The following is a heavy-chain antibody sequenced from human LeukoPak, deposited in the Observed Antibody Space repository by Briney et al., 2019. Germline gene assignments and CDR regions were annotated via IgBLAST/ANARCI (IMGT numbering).Heavy chain of an antibody. CDR1: GGSISSSSYY. V-gene: IGHV4-39*07. Sequence: SETLSLTCTVSGGSISSSSYYWGWIRQPPGKGLEWIGSIYYSGSTYYNPSLKSRVTISVDTSKNQFSLKLSSVTAADTAVYYCARVIGFGELLADYWGQGTLVTVSS. CDR3: ARVIGFGELLADY. D-gene: IGHD3-10*01. CDR2: IYYSGST. J-gene: IGHJ4*02.